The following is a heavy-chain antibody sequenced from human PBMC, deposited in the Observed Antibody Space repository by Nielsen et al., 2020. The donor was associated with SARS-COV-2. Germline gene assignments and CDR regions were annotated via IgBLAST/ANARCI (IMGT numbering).Heavy chain of an antibody. V-gene: IGHV3-53*01. J-gene: IGHJ6*02. Sequence: GGSLRLSCAASGFTVSSYYMSWVRQAPGKGLEWVSVIYSGGSTYYADSVKGRFTISRDNSKNTLYLQMNSLRAEDTAVYYCARDLQYYGMDVWGQGTTVTVSS. CDR3: ARDLQYYGMDV. CDR1: GFTVSSYY. CDR2: IYSGGST.